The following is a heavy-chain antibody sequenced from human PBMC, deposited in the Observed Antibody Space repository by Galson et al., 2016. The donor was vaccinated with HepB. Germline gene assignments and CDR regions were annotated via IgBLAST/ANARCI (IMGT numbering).Heavy chain of an antibody. CDR3: ARDVAGNFDS. CDR1: GFRLSSYS. D-gene: IGHD6-19*01. J-gene: IGHJ4*02. Sequence: SLRLSCAASGFRLSSYSMNWVRQAPGKGLEWVSSISAFGTYKYYPDSVKGRFTISRDNAENSLYLQMDSLKLDDTAVYYCARDVAGNFDSWSQGTPVTVSS. V-gene: IGHV3-21*01. CDR2: ISAFGTYK.